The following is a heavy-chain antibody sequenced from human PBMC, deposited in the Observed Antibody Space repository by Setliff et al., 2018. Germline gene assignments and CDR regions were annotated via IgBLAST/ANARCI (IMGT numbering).Heavy chain of an antibody. D-gene: IGHD3-3*01. CDR3: ATVFWSGYYVAEYFQH. Sequence: ASVKVSCKVSGYTLTELSMHWVRQAPGKGLEWMGGFDPEDGETIYAQKFQGRVTMTEDTSTDTAYMELRSLRSEDTAVYYCATVFWSGYYVAEYFQHWVQGTLVTVSS. CDR2: FDPEDGET. J-gene: IGHJ1*01. CDR1: GYTLTELS. V-gene: IGHV1-24*01.